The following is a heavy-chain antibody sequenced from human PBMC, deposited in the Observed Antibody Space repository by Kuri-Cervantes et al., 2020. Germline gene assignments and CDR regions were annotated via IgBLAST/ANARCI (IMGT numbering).Heavy chain of an antibody. V-gene: IGHV1-24*01. Sequence: ASVKVSCKVSGYTLTELSMHWVRQAPGKGLEWMGGFDPEDGETIYAQKFQGRVTMTEDTSTDTAYMELSSLRSEDTAVYYCAREGFGFLSFNYYYYMDVWGKGTTVTVSS. CDR3: AREGFGFLSFNYYYYMDV. CDR2: FDPEDGET. D-gene: IGHD3-16*01. J-gene: IGHJ6*03. CDR1: GYTLTELS.